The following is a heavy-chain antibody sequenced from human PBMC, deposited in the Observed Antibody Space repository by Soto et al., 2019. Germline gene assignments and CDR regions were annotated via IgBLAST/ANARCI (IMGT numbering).Heavy chain of an antibody. CDR3: ARKAVPDF. J-gene: IGHJ4*02. CDR1: DFSFSKYA. V-gene: IGHV3-30-3*01. Sequence: LRLSCAASDFSFSKYAMHWVRQAPGKGLECVAVTTYDATNEYYADSVKGRFTISRDNSNNTLSLHMSSLRLADTAVYYCARKAVPDFWGQGTLVTVSS. D-gene: IGHD6-19*01. CDR2: TTYDATNE.